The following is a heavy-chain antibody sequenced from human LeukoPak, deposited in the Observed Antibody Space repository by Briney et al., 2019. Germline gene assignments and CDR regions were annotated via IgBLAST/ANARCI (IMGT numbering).Heavy chain of an antibody. D-gene: IGHD4-23*01. Sequence: GASVKVSCKTSGYTFTSYFMHWVRQAPGQGLEWMGIINPSDGSTSNAQKFQGRITMTRDMSTSTVYMQLSSLRSEDTAVYYCARSQVTYGGLSYYMDVWGKGTTVTISS. J-gene: IGHJ6*03. CDR3: ARSQVTYGGLSYYMDV. CDR1: GYTFTSYF. V-gene: IGHV1-46*01. CDR2: INPSDGST.